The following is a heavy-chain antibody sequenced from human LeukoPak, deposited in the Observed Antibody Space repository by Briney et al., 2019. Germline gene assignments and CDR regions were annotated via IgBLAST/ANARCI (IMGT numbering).Heavy chain of an antibody. CDR3: AKDYGGNARGDY. D-gene: IGHD4-23*01. CDR1: GFTVSSDY. V-gene: IGHV3-23*01. J-gene: IGHJ4*02. CDR2: IRGSGGST. Sequence: GGSLRLSCAASGFTVSSDYMNWVRQAPGKGLEWVSAIRGSGGSTYYADSVKGRFTISRDNSKNTLYLQMNSLRAEDTAVYYCAKDYGGNARGDYWGQGTLVTVSS.